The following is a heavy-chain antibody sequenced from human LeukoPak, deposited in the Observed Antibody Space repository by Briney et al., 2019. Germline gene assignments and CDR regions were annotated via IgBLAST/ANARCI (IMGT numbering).Heavy chain of an antibody. D-gene: IGHD3-3*01. CDR1: GGSISSYY. V-gene: IGHV4-59*01. CDR2: IYYSGST. J-gene: IGHJ4*02. Sequence: SETLSPTCTVSGGSISSYYWSWLRQPPGKGLEWIGYIYYSGSTNYNPSLKSRVTISVDTSKNQFSLKLSSATAADTAVYYCARDPTYYDFWSGYYDYWGQGTLVTVSS. CDR3: ARDPTYYDFWSGYYDY.